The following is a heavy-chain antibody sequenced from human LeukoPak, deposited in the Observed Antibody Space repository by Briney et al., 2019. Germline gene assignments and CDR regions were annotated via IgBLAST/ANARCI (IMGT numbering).Heavy chain of an antibody. D-gene: IGHD4-17*01. CDR2: INSSSSYK. Sequence: GSLRLPCAASGFTFSSYSMNWVRQAPGKGLEGVSTINSSSSYKYYADSVEGRFTISRDNAKNSLYLQMNSLRAEDTAVYYCASEDIPPGPTVPNSMIDYWGQGTLVTVSS. CDR1: GFTFSSYS. J-gene: IGHJ4*02. CDR3: ASEDIPPGPTVPNSMIDY. V-gene: IGHV3-21*01.